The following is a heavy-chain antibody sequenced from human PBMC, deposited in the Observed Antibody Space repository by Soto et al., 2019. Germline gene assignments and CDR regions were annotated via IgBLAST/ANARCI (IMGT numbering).Heavy chain of an antibody. Sequence: SQTLSLTCVISGNSVSINSAAWIWIRRSPSRGLELLGRTYYRSKWDNDYAVSVKSRITINPDTSKNQFSLHLYSVIPEYTAVYCCAAVASFRGTDIGGQGTPVTAYS. V-gene: IGHV6-1*01. CDR3: AAVASFRGTDI. CDR1: GNSVSINSAA. J-gene: IGHJ6*02. D-gene: IGHD3-16*01. CDR2: TYYRSKWDN.